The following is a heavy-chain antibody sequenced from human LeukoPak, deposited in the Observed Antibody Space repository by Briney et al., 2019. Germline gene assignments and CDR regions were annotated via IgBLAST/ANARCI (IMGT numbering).Heavy chain of an antibody. D-gene: IGHD6-13*01. V-gene: IGHV3-48*03. Sequence: GGSLRLSCAASGFTFSSSEMNWVRQAPGKGLEWVSCISTSGSTIYYADSVKGRFTISRDNARNSLFLQMNTLRAEDTAVYYCARIGAGSSRDYWGQGTLVTVSS. J-gene: IGHJ4*02. CDR2: ISTSGSTI. CDR3: ARIGAGSSRDY. CDR1: GFTFSSSE.